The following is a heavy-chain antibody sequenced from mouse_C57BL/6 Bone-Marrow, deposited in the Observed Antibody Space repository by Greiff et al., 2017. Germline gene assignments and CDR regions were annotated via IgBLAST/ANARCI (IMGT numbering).Heavy chain of an antibody. CDR2: IYPGDGDT. Sequence: SGPELVKPGASVKISCKASGYAFSSSWMNWVKQRPGKGLEWIGRIYPGDGDTNYNGKFKGKATLTADKSSSTAYMQSSSLTSEDSAVYFCAKGYYYGSSHHWYFDVWGTGTTVTVSS. CDR3: AKGYYYGSSHHWYFDV. J-gene: IGHJ1*03. V-gene: IGHV1-82*01. D-gene: IGHD1-1*01. CDR1: GYAFSSSW.